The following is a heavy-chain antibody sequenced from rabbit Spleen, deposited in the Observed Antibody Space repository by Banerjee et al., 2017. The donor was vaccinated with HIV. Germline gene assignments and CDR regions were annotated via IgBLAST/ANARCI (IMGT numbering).Heavy chain of an antibody. CDR2: IYITDNGNT. D-gene: IGHD8-1*01. V-gene: IGHV1S40*01. CDR3: ARDTGSSFSSYGMDL. Sequence: QSLEESGGGLVQPEGSLTLTCTASGFDFSSNTMCWVRQAPGKGLEWIACIYITDNGNTYYASWAKGRFTISKTSSTTVTLQMTSLTAADTATYFCARDTGSSFSSYGMDLWGPGTLVTVS. CDR1: GFDFSSNT. J-gene: IGHJ6*01.